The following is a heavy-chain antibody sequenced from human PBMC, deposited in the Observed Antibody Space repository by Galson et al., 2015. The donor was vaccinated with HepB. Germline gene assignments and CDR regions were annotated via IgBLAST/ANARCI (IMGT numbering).Heavy chain of an antibody. J-gene: IGHJ4*02. CDR1: GFTFSSYA. CDR2: ISGSGGST. CDR3: AKDQPFDFWSGYYMIGYFDY. V-gene: IGHV3-23*01. Sequence: SLRLSCAASGFTFSSYAMSWVRQAPGKGLEWVSAISGSGGSTYYADSVKGRFTISRDNSKNTLYLQMNSLRAEDTAVYYCAKDQPFDFWSGYYMIGYFDYGGQGTLVTVSS. D-gene: IGHD3-3*01.